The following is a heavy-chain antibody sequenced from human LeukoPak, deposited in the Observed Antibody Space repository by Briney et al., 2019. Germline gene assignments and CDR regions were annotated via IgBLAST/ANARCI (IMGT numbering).Heavy chain of an antibody. Sequence: GGSLRLSCAASGVTVSSNYMSWVRQAPGKGLEWVSVIYSGGSTYYADSVKGRFTISRDNSKNTLYLQMNSLRAEDTAVYYCARDRRLLNYYYGMDVCGQGTTVTVS. CDR3: ARDRRLLNYYYGMDV. J-gene: IGHJ6*02. CDR2: IYSGGST. CDR1: GVTVSSNY. D-gene: IGHD2-15*01. V-gene: IGHV3-66*01.